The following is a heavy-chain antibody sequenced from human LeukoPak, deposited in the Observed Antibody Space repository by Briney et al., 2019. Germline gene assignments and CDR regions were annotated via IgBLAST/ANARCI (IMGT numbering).Heavy chain of an antibody. CDR1: GYTFPDYG. D-gene: IGHD5-24*01. CDR3: ARGRRTTISKY. CDR2: VSPNTGNT. J-gene: IGHJ4*02. Sequence: GASVKVSCKASGYTFPDYGVSWVRQAPGQGLEWMGWVSPNTGNTNYAQRFHDRVTMTMDTSTTTAYMELKSLTSDDTAVYYCARGRRTTISKYWGQGTRVTVSS. V-gene: IGHV1-18*01.